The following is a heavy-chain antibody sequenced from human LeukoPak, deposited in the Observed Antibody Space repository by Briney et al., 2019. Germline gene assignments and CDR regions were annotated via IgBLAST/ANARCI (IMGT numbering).Heavy chain of an antibody. J-gene: IGHJ6*03. Sequence: ASVKVSCKASGYTFTNYYIHWVRQAPGQGLEWMGIINPNSGGTNYAQKFQGRVTMTRDTSISTAYMELSRLRSDDTAMYYCARDRWFGELRSYYMDVWGKGTPVTISS. CDR3: ARDRWFGELRSYYMDV. D-gene: IGHD3-10*01. V-gene: IGHV1-2*02. CDR1: GYTFTNYY. CDR2: INPNSGGT.